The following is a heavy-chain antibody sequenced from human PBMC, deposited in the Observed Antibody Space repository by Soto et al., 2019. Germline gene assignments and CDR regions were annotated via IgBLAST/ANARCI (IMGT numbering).Heavy chain of an antibody. CDR1: GASISGFY. Sequence: SETLSLTCTVSGASISGFYWSWIRKSTGKGLEWIGRIYATGTTDYNPSLKSRVMMSVDTSKKQFSLKLRSVTAADTAVYYCVRDGTKTLRDWFDPWGQGISVTVSS. CDR3: VRDGTKTLRDWFDP. D-gene: IGHD1-1*01. V-gene: IGHV4-4*07. J-gene: IGHJ5*02. CDR2: IYATGTT.